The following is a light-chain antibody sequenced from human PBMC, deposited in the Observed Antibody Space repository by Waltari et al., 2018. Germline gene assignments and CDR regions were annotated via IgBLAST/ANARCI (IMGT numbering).Light chain of an antibody. CDR3: QQYGSSPPWT. CDR1: QSVYFAY. CDR2: GAS. J-gene: IGKJ1*01. Sequence: IVLTQSPGTLSLSPGETATLSCRASQSVYFAYLAWYQQKPGQAPRLLMYGASSRATGIPDRFSGSGSGTDFTLTISRLEPEDFAVYYCQQYGSSPPWTFGQGTKVELK. V-gene: IGKV3-20*01.